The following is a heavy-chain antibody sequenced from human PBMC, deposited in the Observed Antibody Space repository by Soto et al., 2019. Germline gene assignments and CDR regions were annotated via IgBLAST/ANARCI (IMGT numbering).Heavy chain of an antibody. J-gene: IGHJ5*02. CDR3: VRYYYGSGRSWFYP. CDR1: GGSISSGGYY. D-gene: IGHD3-10*01. CDR2: IYYSGST. V-gene: IGHV4-31*03. Sequence: SETLSLTCTVSGGSISSGGYYWSWIRQHPGKGLEWIGYIYYSGSTYYNPSLKSRVTISVDTSKNQFSLKLSSVTAADTAVYYCVRYYYGSGRSWFYPRGQGTLVPVSS.